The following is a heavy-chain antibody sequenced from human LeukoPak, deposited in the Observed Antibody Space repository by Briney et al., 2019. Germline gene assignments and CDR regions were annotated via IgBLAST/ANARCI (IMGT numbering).Heavy chain of an antibody. CDR1: GFTFSSYS. Sequence: GGSLRLSCAAPGFTFSSYSMNWVRQAPGKGLEWVSSISSSSSYIYYADSVKGRFTISRDNAKNSLYLQMNSLRAEDTAVYYCARGDGNWFDPWGQGTLVTVSS. D-gene: IGHD2-21*02. CDR2: ISSSSSYI. J-gene: IGHJ5*02. V-gene: IGHV3-21*01. CDR3: ARGDGNWFDP.